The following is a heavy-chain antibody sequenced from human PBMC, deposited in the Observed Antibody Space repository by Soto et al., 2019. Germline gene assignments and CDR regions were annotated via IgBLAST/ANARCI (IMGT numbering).Heavy chain of an antibody. V-gene: IGHV1-69*13. CDR2: IIPIFGTA. CDR1: GGTFSSYA. D-gene: IGHD5-12*01. Sequence: GASVKVSCKASGGTFSSYAISWVRQAPGQGLEWMGGIIPIFGTANYAQKFQGRVTITADESTSTAYMELSSLRSEDTAVYYCARGGRDGYIANSYYFDYWGQGTLVTVSS. CDR3: ARGGRDGYIANSYYFDY. J-gene: IGHJ4*02.